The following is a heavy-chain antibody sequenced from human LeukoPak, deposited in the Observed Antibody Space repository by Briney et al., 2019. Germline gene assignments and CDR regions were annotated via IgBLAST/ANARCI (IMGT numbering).Heavy chain of an antibody. J-gene: IGHJ4*02. CDR1: GFTFSSYS. D-gene: IGHD4-23*01. V-gene: IGHV3-48*02. Sequence: HPGGSLRLSCAASGFTFSSYSMNWVRQSPGKGLEWVSYISGSSNTIYYADSVKGRFTISRDNAKNSLYLQMNSLRDEDTAVYYCARDPTGTVVTGYWGQGTLVTVSS. CDR2: ISGSSNTI. CDR3: ARDPTGTVVTGY.